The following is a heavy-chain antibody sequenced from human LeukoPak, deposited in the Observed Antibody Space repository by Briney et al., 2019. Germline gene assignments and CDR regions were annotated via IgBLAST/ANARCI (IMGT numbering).Heavy chain of an antibody. J-gene: IGHJ4*02. V-gene: IGHV4-39*01. D-gene: IGHD2-2*01. Sequence: KPSETLSLTCTVSGGSMSSSSYYWGWIRRPPGKGLEWIGSIHYSGSTYYNPSLESRVTISVDTSKNQFSLKLNSVTAADTAVYYCASPLGYCSSTDCYGDYWGQGTLVTVSS. CDR1: GGSMSSSSYY. CDR3: ASPLGYCSSTDCYGDY. CDR2: IHYSGST.